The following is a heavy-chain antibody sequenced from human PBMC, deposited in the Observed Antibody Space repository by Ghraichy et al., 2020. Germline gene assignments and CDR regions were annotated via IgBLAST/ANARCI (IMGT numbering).Heavy chain of an antibody. V-gene: IGHV3-21*01. J-gene: IGHJ4*02. CDR2: ISSSSSYI. Sequence: SCAASGFTFSSYSMNWVRQAPGKGLEWVSSISSSSSYIYYADSVKGRFTISRDNAKNSLYLQMNSLRAEDTAVYYCARVLPGIAAAGASFDYWGQGPLVTVSS. D-gene: IGHD6-13*01. CDR3: ARVLPGIAAAGASFDY. CDR1: GFTFSSYS.